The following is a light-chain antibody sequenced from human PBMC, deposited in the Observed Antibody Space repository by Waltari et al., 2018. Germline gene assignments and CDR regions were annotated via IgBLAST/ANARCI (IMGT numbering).Light chain of an antibody. CDR2: DDT. CDR3: QVWDNSNDQYV. Sequence: YVLTQAPSLSVAPGKTASITCGANNIGDKTVNWYQQRPGLPPTLVIYDDTDRPPAIPERFSASNSRNTATLTISSVEAGDEADYYCQVWDNSNDQYVFGPGTKVSVL. CDR1: NIGDKT. V-gene: IGLV3-21*04. J-gene: IGLJ1*01.